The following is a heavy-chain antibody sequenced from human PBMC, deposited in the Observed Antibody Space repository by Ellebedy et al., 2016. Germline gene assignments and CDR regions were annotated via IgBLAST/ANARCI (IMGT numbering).Heavy chain of an antibody. D-gene: IGHD3-10*01. V-gene: IGHV3-23*01. Sequence: GESLKISXTASGFIFSNYAMNWVRQAPGKGLEWVSAISGGGDSTYYADSVRGRFTISRDNSKDTLYLQMNSLRAEVTALYYCAKERGENFDFWGQGTLVSVSS. J-gene: IGHJ4*02. CDR3: AKERGENFDF. CDR2: ISGGGDST. CDR1: GFIFSNYA.